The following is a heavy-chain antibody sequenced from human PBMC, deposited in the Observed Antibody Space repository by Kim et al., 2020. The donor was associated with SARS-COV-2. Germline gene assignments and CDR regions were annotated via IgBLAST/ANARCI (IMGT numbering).Heavy chain of an antibody. CDR1: GFTFDDYP. CDR3: AKDSGIAVAFDAFDI. Sequence: GGSLRLSCAASGFTFDDYPMHWVRQAPGKGLEWVSGISWNSGSIGYAYSVKGRFTISRDNAKNSLYLQMNSLRAEDTALYYCAKDSGIAVAFDAFDIWGQGTMVTVSS. CDR2: ISWNSGSI. D-gene: IGHD6-19*01. V-gene: IGHV3-9*01. J-gene: IGHJ3*02.